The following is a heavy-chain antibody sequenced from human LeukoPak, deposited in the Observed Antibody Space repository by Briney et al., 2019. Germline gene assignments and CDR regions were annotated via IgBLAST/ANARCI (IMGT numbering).Heavy chain of an antibody. CDR1: GGSLSSHY. V-gene: IGHV4-59*11. CDR3: ARFSSGCSTSSCYLTY. D-gene: IGHD2-2*01. Sequence: KSSAALSLTCSVSGGSLSSHYWCWIRQPPGKGLELIGHIHDTGSTFYNPSLRGRVTKSLDTSNNQFSLKLTSMTAADTAVYYCARFSSGCSTSSCYLTYWGQGTLVTVS. CDR2: IHDTGST. J-gene: IGHJ4*02.